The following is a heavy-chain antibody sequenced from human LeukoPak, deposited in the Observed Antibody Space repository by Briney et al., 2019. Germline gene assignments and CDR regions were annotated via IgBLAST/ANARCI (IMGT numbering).Heavy chain of an antibody. V-gene: IGHV3-21*01. D-gene: IGHD2/OR15-2a*01. CDR1: GFTFSSYS. J-gene: IGHJ3*02. Sequence: GGSLRLSCAASGFTFSSYSMNWVRQAPGKGLEWVSSISSSSSYIYYADSVKGRFTISRDNAKNSLYLQMNSLRAEDTAVYYCARDLLGTQASDIWGQGTMVTVSS. CDR2: ISSSSSYI. CDR3: ARDLLGTQASDI.